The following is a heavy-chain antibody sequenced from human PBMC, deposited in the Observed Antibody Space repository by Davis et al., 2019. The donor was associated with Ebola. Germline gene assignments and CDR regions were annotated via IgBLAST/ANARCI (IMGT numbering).Heavy chain of an antibody. CDR3: AADIGSFSLDY. V-gene: IGHV1-58*01. CDR1: LFNFSPSA. D-gene: IGHD1-26*01. Sequence: SVKVSRLPSLFNFSPSAVHWVRQARGQPLEGLGCLLFGSGDTNYAHKFQERVTMTRDMSTNTAYMDLSRLSSEDTAVYYCAADIGSFSLDYWGQGALVTVSS. J-gene: IGHJ4*02. CDR2: LLFGSGDT.